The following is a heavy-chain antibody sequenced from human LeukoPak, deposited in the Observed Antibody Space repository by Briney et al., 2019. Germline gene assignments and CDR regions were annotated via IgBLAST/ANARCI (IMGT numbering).Heavy chain of an antibody. CDR1: GFTFSRYW. D-gene: IGHD6-19*01. Sequence: GGSLRLSCAASGFTFSRYWMHWVRQVPGKGLVWVSRINSDRSSTSYADSVKGRFTISRDNSKNTLYLQMNSLRAEDTAVYYCAKDRREQWLVYYFDYWGQGTLVTVSS. J-gene: IGHJ4*02. CDR3: AKDRREQWLVYYFDY. V-gene: IGHV3-74*01. CDR2: INSDRSST.